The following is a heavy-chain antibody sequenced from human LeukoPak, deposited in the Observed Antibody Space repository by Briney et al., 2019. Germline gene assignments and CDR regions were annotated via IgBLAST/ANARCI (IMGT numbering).Heavy chain of an antibody. CDR1: GASISSYY. CDR2: MHHSGTT. J-gene: IGHJ4*02. CDR3: AKELWGTHDY. V-gene: IGHV4-59*01. D-gene: IGHD3-16*01. Sequence: SETLSLICTVSGASISSYYWSWIRQPTGKGLGWIGYMHHSGTTKYNPSFKSRVTISVDTSKNQISLKLSSVTAADTAVYYCAKELWGTHDYWGQGTLVTVSS.